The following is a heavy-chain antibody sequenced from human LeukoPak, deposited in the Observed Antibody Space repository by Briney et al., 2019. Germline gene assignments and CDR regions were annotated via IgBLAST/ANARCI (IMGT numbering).Heavy chain of an antibody. D-gene: IGHD3-9*01. J-gene: IGHJ4*02. V-gene: IGHV4-4*02. CDR1: GGSISSSNW. CDR3: ARLSYDILTGYRTFDY. CDR2: INHSGST. Sequence: SETLSLTCAVSGGSISSSNWWSWVRQPPGKGLEWIGEINHSGSTNYNPSLKSRVTISVDTSKNQFSLKLSSVTAADTAVYYCARLSYDILTGYRTFDYWGQGTLVTVSS.